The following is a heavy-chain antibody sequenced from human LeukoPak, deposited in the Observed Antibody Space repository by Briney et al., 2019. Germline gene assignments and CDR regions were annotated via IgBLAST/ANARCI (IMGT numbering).Heavy chain of an antibody. Sequence: GGSLRLSCAASGFTFSNYGMHLVRQAPGKGLDLVAVIWYDGSYKYYADSVKGRFTISRENSKNTLYLQMNSLRAEDTAVYYCAKVVQYTASTGTGLDYWGQGTMVTVSS. D-gene: IGHD6-13*01. CDR2: IWYDGSYK. CDR3: AKVVQYTASTGTGLDY. V-gene: IGHV3-33*06. J-gene: IGHJ4*02. CDR1: GFTFSNYG.